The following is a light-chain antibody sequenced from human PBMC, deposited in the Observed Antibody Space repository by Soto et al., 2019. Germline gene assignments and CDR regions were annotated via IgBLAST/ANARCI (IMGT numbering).Light chain of an antibody. Sequence: DIQMTQSPSTLSASVGDRVTITCRASQSISSWLAWYQQKPGKAPKLLIYKASNLESGVPSRFSGSGSGTEFTLTISSLPPDDFATYYCKQYNSYPWTFGQGTKVEIK. V-gene: IGKV1-5*03. CDR3: KQYNSYPWT. J-gene: IGKJ1*01. CDR2: KAS. CDR1: QSISSW.